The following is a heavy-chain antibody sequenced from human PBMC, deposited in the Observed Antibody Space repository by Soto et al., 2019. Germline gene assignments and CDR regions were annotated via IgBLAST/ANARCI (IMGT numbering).Heavy chain of an antibody. J-gene: IGHJ4*02. CDR1: GGSISSVYW. CDR3: ARGSGSYYVDY. D-gene: IGHD3-10*01. CDR2: IYQSGYT. V-gene: IGHV4-4*02. Sequence: QVQLQESGPGLVNPSGTLSLTCAVSGGSISSVYWWTWVRQPPGKGLEWIGEIYQSGYTNYNPSLKSRVTISLDKSTNQFSLKLSSVTAADTAVYYCARGSGSYYVDYWGQGTLVIVSS.